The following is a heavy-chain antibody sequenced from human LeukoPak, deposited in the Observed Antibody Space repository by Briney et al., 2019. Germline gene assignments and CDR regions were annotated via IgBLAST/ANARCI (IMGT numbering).Heavy chain of an antibody. D-gene: IGHD1-26*01. J-gene: IGHJ3*02. Sequence: GGSLRLSCAASGFTFSTYSMNWVRQAPGKGLEWVSSISSSSSYIYYADSVKGRFTISRDNAKNSLYLQMNSLGAEDTAVYYCARVGRHNAFDIWGQGTMVTVSS. CDR2: ISSSSSYI. CDR3: ARVGRHNAFDI. V-gene: IGHV3-21*01. CDR1: GFTFSTYS.